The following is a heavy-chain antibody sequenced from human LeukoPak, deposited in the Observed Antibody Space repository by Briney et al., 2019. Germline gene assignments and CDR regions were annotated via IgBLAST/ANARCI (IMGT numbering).Heavy chain of an antibody. Sequence: LPGGSLRLSCAASGFTFSSYSMNWVRQAPGKGLEWVSYISSSSSTIYYADSVKGRFTISRDNAKNSLYLQMNSLRDEDTAVYYCAREGIIRGYSYGSGDYWGQGTLVTVSS. J-gene: IGHJ4*02. CDR1: GFTFSSYS. V-gene: IGHV3-48*02. CDR2: ISSSSSTI. CDR3: AREGIIRGYSYGSGDY. D-gene: IGHD5-18*01.